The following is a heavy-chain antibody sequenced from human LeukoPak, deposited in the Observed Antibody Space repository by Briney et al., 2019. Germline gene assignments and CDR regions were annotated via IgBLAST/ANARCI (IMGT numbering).Heavy chain of an antibody. Sequence: SETLSLTCTVSGGSITSYYWSWIRQPPGKGLEWIGYISESGSTNSNPSLKSRVTISVDTSKNQFSLKLSSVTAADTAVYYCARVQMATLHFDYWGQGTPVTVSS. V-gene: IGHV4-59*08. J-gene: IGHJ4*02. D-gene: IGHD5-24*01. CDR1: GGSITSYY. CDR2: ISESGST. CDR3: ARVQMATLHFDY.